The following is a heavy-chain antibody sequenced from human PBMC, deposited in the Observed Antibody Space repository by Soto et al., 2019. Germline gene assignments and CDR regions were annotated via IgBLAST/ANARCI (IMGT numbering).Heavy chain of an antibody. CDR2: IYYSGST. Sequence: QVQLQESGPGLVKPSETLSLTCTVSGGSIRSYYWSWIRQPPGKGLEWIGYIYYSGSTNYNPSLKSRVTISVDTSKNQFSLKLSSVTAADTAVYYCARWYSGSLDYWGQGSLVTVSS. V-gene: IGHV4-59*01. CDR3: ARWYSGSLDY. D-gene: IGHD1-26*01. J-gene: IGHJ4*02. CDR1: GGSIRSYY.